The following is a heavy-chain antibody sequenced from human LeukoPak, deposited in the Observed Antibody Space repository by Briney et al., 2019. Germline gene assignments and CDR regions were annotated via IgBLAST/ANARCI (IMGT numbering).Heavy chain of an antibody. CDR3: ARSGFLDFWGRAPMVSDHYMDV. CDR2: IYYSGST. CDR1: GGSISSYY. Sequence: SETLSLTCTVSGGSISSYYWSWIRQPPGKGLEWIGYIYYSGSTNYNPSLKSRVTISVDTSKNQFSLKLSSVTAADTAVYYCARSGFLDFWGRAPMVSDHYMDVWGKGTTVTVSS. V-gene: IGHV4-59*08. J-gene: IGHJ6*03. D-gene: IGHD3-16*01.